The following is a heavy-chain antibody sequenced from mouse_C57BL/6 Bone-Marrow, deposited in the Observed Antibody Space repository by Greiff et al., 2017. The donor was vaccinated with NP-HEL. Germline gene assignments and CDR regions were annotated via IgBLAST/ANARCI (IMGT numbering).Heavy chain of an antibody. V-gene: IGHV1-62-2*01. Sequence: VHLVESGAELVKPGASVKLSCKASGYTFTEYTIHWVKQRSGQGLEWIGWFYPGSGSIKYNEKFKDKATLTADKSSSTVYMELSRLTSEDAAVYFCARHEDRITTDLYAMDYWGQGTSVTVSS. J-gene: IGHJ4*01. D-gene: IGHD1-1*01. CDR2: FYPGSGSI. CDR3: ARHEDRITTDLYAMDY. CDR1: GYTFTEYT.